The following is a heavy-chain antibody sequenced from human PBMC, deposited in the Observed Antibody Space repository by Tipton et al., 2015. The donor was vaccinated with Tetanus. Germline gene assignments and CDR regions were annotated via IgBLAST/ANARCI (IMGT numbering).Heavy chain of an antibody. Sequence: TLSLTCTVSGGSISSYYWSWIRQPPGKGLEWIGYIYYSGSTNYNPSLKSRVTISVDTSKNQFSLKLNSVTAADTAVYYCARGDQLPQFGGEWFDPWGQGTLVTVSS. CDR1: GGSISSYY. J-gene: IGHJ5*02. D-gene: IGHD2-2*01. V-gene: IGHV4-59*01. CDR3: ARGDQLPQFGGEWFDP. CDR2: IYYSGST.